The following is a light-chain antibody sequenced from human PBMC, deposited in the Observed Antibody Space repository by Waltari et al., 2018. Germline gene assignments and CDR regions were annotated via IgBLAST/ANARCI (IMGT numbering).Light chain of an antibody. J-gene: IGKJ4*01. CDR3: QHYDHLPVT. CDR2: DAS. Sequence: DIQMTQSPSSLSASVGDRVTITCQASQDINNYLNWYQQKPGKAPKLLIYDASNLETGVPSRFIGSGSGTHFTFTISRLQPEDFATYYCQHYDHLPVTFGGGTKVEIE. CDR1: QDINNY. V-gene: IGKV1-33*01.